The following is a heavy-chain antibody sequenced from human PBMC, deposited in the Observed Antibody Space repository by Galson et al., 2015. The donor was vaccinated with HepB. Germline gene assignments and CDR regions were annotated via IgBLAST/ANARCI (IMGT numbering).Heavy chain of an antibody. CDR2: IYYSGST. J-gene: IGHJ6*02. V-gene: IGHV4-59*01. Sequence: ETLSLTCTVSGGSISSYYWSWIRQPPGKGLEWIGYIYYSGSTNYNPSLKSRVTISVDTSKNQFFLKLSSVTAADTAVYYCARDSSYAAAGTNYYYYYGMDVWGQGTTVTVSS. D-gene: IGHD1-1*01. CDR1: GGSISSYY. CDR3: ARDSSYAAAGTNYYYYYGMDV.